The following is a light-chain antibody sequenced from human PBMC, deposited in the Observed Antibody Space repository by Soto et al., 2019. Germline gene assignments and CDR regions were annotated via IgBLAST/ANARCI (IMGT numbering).Light chain of an antibody. CDR2: AAS. J-gene: IGKJ5*01. V-gene: IGKV1D-12*01. Sequence: DIQMTQSPSSVSASVGDRVTITCRASQGISSCLAWYQRKPGRAPKLLIYAASRLQAGVPFRFSGSGSGTDFTLTISDLQPEDFATYYCQQLNSFPLTFGQGTRLEIK. CDR1: QGISSC. CDR3: QQLNSFPLT.